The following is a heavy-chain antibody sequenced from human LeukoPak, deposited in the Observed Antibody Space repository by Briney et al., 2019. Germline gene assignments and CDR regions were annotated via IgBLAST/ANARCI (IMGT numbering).Heavy chain of an antibody. CDR2: IYPGDSDT. J-gene: IGHJ5*02. CDR3: ARRAAAYGDWFDP. CDR1: GYSFTSYW. Sequence: GESLKISCKGSGYSFTSYWIGWVRQMAGKGLEWMGIIYPGDSDTRYSPSFQGQVTISVDKSISTAYLQWSSLKASDTAMYYCARRAAAYGDWFDPWGQGTLVTVSS. D-gene: IGHD6-13*01. V-gene: IGHV5-51*01.